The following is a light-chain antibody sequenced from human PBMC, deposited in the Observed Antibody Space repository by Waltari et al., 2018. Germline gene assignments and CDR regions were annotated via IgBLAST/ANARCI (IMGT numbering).Light chain of an antibody. V-gene: IGKV1-39*01. CDR3: QQTYSAPLT. J-gene: IGKJ4*01. Sequence: DIQMTQSPSSLSASVGDRVTITCRASQSISNYLNWYQQKPGKAPKVLISAASSLQGGFPSTFSGSGSGTDFTLTISSLSPEDFGTYFCQQTYSAPLTFGGGTKVEIK. CDR1: QSISNY. CDR2: AAS.